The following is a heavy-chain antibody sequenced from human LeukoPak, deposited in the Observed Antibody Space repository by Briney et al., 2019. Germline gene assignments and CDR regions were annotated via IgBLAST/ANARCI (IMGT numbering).Heavy chain of an antibody. Sequence: PGGSLTLSCAASGFTFSTYWMHWVRQAPGKGLVWVSRIRPEGTTTAYADSVKGRFTISRDNAKNTLFLQMNSLSAEDTAVYYCARGLDWILFDYWGQGTVVTVSS. J-gene: IGHJ4*02. D-gene: IGHD3-9*01. CDR3: ARGLDWILFDY. CDR2: IRPEGTTT. CDR1: GFTFSTYW. V-gene: IGHV3-74*03.